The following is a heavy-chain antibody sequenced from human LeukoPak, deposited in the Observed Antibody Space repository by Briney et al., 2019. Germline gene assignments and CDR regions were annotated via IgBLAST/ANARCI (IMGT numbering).Heavy chain of an antibody. CDR3: ARVARPWGISVAGTFDS. V-gene: IGHV3-30*04. J-gene: IGHJ4*02. CDR2: TSYDGSNK. CDR1: GFTFSSHA. Sequence: GRSLRLSCAASGFTFSSHAMHWVRQAPGKGLEWVAITSYDGSNKYYADSVKGRFTISRDNPQNSLYLQMNSLRAEDTAVYYCARVARPWGISVAGTFDSWGQGTLVTVSS. D-gene: IGHD6-19*01.